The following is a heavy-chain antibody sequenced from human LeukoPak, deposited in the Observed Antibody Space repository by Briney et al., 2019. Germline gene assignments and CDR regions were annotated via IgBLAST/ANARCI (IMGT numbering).Heavy chain of an antibody. CDR1: GYTFTGYY. CDR2: INPNNGGT. Sequence: ASVKVSCKASGYTFTGYYMHWVRQAPGQGLEWMGWINPNNGGTGYAQKFQGRVTMTRDTSISTAYMELSGLRSDDTAVYYCARVPCITTTCSPINWFDPWGQGTLVTVSS. D-gene: IGHD2-2*01. CDR3: ARVPCITTTCSPINWFDP. J-gene: IGHJ5*02. V-gene: IGHV1-2*02.